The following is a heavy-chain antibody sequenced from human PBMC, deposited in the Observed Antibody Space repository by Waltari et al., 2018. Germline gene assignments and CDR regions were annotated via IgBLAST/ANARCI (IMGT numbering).Heavy chain of an antibody. V-gene: IGHV3-23*01. J-gene: IGHJ4*02. CDR1: GFTFTTYA. Sequence: EEQLLQSGGGLVQPGGSLRLSCAASGFTFTTYAMSWVRQAPGKGRGWGSACNGRDGVAYYADSVKGLCNISSDNSRNTLYLQMNSLRAEDTAVYYCAKLRNYGTTWAGAFDCWGQGTLVTVSS. CDR3: AKLRNYGTTWAGAFDC. D-gene: IGHD3-10*01. CDR2: CNGRDGVA.